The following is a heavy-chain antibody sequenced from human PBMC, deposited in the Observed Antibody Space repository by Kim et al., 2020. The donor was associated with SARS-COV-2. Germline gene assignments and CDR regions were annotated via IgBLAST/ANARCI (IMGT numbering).Heavy chain of an antibody. D-gene: IGHD1-26*01. V-gene: IGHV3-23*01. CDR3: AKYFGTYPWFDP. Sequence: YARPVKGRFTNARDNSKNTLYLQMNGLRPEDTAVYYCAKYFGTYPWFDPWGQGTLVTVSS. J-gene: IGHJ5*02.